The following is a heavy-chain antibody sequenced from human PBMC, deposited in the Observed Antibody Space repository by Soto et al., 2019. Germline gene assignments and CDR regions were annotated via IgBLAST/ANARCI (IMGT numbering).Heavy chain of an antibody. D-gene: IGHD5-18*01. CDR1: GYTFTNYG. Sequence: QVHLVQSGAEVKKPGASVTVSCKASGYTFTNYGINWVRQAPGHGLEWMGWISTFNGNTKFAQRLQGRVTMTRDTSTSTVYMDLKILRSDDTAVYFCARETGGDNYGPGGFDIWGQGTMVTVSS. J-gene: IGHJ3*02. CDR3: ARETGGDNYGPGGFDI. V-gene: IGHV1-18*01. CDR2: ISTFNGNT.